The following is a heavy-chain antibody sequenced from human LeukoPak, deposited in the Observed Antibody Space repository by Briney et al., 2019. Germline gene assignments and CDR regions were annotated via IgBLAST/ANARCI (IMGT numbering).Heavy chain of an antibody. D-gene: IGHD5-18*01. V-gene: IGHV3-23*01. Sequence: GGSLRLSCAASGFTFSSYAMSWVRQAPGKGLEWVSAISGSGGSTYCADSVKGRFTISRDNSKNTLYLQMNSLRAEDTAVYYCAKVPPLRGGYSYGHDYWGQGTLVTVSS. CDR1: GFTFSSYA. J-gene: IGHJ4*02. CDR2: ISGSGGST. CDR3: AKVPPLRGGYSYGHDY.